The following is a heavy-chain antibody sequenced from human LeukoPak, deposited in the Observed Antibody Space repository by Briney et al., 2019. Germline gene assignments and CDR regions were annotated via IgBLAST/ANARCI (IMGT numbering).Heavy chain of an antibody. CDR2: IYYSGSI. CDR3: ARDPGYYFDY. Sequence: SETLSLTCTVSGGSIGSYYWSWIRQPPGKGLEWIGYIYYSGSINYNPPLKSRVTISVDTSKNQFSLRLSSVTAADTAVYFCARDPGYYFDYWGQGILVTVYS. J-gene: IGHJ4*02. D-gene: IGHD1-14*01. CDR1: GGSIGSYY. V-gene: IGHV4-59*01.